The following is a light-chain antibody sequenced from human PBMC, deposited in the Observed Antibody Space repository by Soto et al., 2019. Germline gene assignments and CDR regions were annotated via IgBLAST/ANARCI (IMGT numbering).Light chain of an antibody. Sequence: QSVLTQPASVSGSLGQSITISCSGTSSDVGGYNYVSWYRQHPGKAPKLIIYEVKNRPSGISNRFSGSKSGNTAALTISGLQAEDEAVYYCGAYTGSSTAVVFGGGTKLTVL. CDR1: SSDVGGYNY. CDR2: EVK. V-gene: IGLV2-14*01. CDR3: GAYTGSSTAVV. J-gene: IGLJ2*01.